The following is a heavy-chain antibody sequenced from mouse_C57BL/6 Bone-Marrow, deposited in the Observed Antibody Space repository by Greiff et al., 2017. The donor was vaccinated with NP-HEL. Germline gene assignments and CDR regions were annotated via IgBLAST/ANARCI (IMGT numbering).Heavy chain of an antibody. J-gene: IGHJ2*01. CDR3: ARLYDGYYYFDY. D-gene: IGHD2-3*01. Sequence: EVKVEESGGGLVQPGGSLSLSCAASGFTFTDYYMSWVRQPPGKALEWLGFIRNKANGYTTEYSASVKGRFTISRDNSQSILYLQMNALRAEDSATYYCARLYDGYYYFDYWGQGTTLTVSS. CDR1: GFTFTDYY. V-gene: IGHV7-3*01. CDR2: IRNKANGYTT.